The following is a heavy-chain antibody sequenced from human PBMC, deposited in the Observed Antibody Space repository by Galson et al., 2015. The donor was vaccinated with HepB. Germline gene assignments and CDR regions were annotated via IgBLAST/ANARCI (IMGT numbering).Heavy chain of an antibody. CDR2: ISGSGGST. J-gene: IGHJ3*02. CDR1: GFTFSSYA. CDR3: AKALMGYDSSGYYYFDAFDI. D-gene: IGHD3-22*01. V-gene: IGHV3-23*01. Sequence: SLRLSCAASGFTFSSYAMSWVRQAPGKGLEWVSAISGSGGSTYYADSVKGRFTISRDNSKNTLYLQMNSLRAEDTAVYYCAKALMGYDSSGYYYFDAFDIWGQGTMVTVSS.